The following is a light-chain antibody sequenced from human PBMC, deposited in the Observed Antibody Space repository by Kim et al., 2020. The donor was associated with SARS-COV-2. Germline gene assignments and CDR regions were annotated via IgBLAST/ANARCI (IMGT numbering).Light chain of an antibody. V-gene: IGKV1-16*02. Sequence: DIQMTQSPSSLSASIGDRVTITCRASQAIGYYLAWFQQKPGKVPKSLIYAASSLHNGVPSKFSGSGSGTAFTLTISSLQPEDFAIYFCQQYNSYPFTFGHGTKVDIK. CDR3: QQYNSYPFT. CDR2: AAS. CDR1: QAIGYY. J-gene: IGKJ3*01.